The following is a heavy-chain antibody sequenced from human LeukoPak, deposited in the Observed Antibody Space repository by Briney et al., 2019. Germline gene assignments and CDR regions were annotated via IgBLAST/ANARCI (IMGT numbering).Heavy chain of an antibody. V-gene: IGHV3-21*01. CDR2: IISSSSYI. Sequence: GGSLRLSRAASGVTLSSFSMSWVPQAPGEGLEWVSSIISSSSYIYYADSVKGRFTISRDNAKISLYLQMNSLRAEDTAVDYCARISGYCSGGSCYELYYFDYWGQGTLVTVSS. J-gene: IGHJ4*02. D-gene: IGHD2-15*01. CDR1: GVTLSSFS. CDR3: ARISGYCSGGSCYELYYFDY.